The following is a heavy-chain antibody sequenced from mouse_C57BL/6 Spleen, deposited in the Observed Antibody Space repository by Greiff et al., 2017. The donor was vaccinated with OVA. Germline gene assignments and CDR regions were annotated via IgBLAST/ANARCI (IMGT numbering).Heavy chain of an antibody. CDR2: IYPAGSYT. J-gene: IGHJ2*01. D-gene: IGHD1-1*01. Sequence: VQLQQSGAELVKPGASVKLSCKASGYTFTSYWMRWVKQRPGQGLEWIGEIYPAGSYTNYNEKFKGKATLTVDTSSSTAYMQLSSLTSEDSAVYDCARSVITTGFYYGDWGNGPTLTAAS. V-gene: IGHV1-50*01. CDR1: GYTFTSYW. CDR3: ARSVITTGFYYGD.